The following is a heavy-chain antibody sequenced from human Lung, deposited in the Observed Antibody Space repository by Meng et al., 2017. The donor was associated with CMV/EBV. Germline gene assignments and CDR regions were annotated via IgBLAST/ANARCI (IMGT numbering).Heavy chain of an antibody. CDR2: IYYSGST. J-gene: IGHJ6*02. V-gene: IGHV4-59*01. Sequence: LXXTVSGGPISSYYWSWIRQPPGKGLEWIGYIYYSGSTNYNPSLKSRVTISVDTSKNQFSLKLSSVTAADTAVYYCARDLGYCSSTSCYYYYGMDVWXQGTXVTVSS. CDR1: GGPISSYY. D-gene: IGHD2-2*01. CDR3: ARDLGYCSSTSCYYYYGMDV.